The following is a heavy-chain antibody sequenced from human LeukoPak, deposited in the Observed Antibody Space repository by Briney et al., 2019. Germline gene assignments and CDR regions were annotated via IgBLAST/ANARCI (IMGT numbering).Heavy chain of an antibody. CDR1: GFTFADYT. Sequence: GGSLRLSCAASGFTFADYTMHWVRQAPGKGLEWVSLINWDGGGTYYADSMKGRFTISRDNSKNSLYLQMNTLRAEDTALYYCAKGSSSWPSPFDYWGQGTLVTVSS. V-gene: IGHV3-43*01. J-gene: IGHJ4*02. D-gene: IGHD6-13*01. CDR2: INWDGGGT. CDR3: AKGSSSWPSPFDY.